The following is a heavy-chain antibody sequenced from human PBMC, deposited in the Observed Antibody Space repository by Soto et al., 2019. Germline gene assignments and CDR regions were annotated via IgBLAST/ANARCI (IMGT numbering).Heavy chain of an antibody. Sequence: VKVSCKASGYTFTGYYMHWVRQAPGQGLEWMGWINPNSGGTNYAQKFQGWVTMTRDTSISTAYMELSRLRSDDTAVYYCARARRYDSSGDYDYWGQGTLVTVSS. CDR3: ARARRYDSSGDYDY. V-gene: IGHV1-2*04. CDR2: INPNSGGT. J-gene: IGHJ4*02. D-gene: IGHD3-22*01. CDR1: GYTFTGYY.